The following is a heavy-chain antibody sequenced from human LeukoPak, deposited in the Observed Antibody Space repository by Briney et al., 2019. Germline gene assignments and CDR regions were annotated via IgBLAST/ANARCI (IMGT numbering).Heavy chain of an antibody. V-gene: IGHV1-18*01. Sequence: ASVKVSCKASGYTFTSYGISWVRQAPGQGLEWMGWISAYNGNTNYAQKLQGRVTMTTDTSTSTAYMELRSLRSDDTAVYYCARDSFYYDSSGQYYFDYWGQGTLVTVSS. J-gene: IGHJ4*02. D-gene: IGHD3-22*01. CDR1: GYTFTSYG. CDR3: ARDSFYYDSSGQYYFDY. CDR2: ISAYNGNT.